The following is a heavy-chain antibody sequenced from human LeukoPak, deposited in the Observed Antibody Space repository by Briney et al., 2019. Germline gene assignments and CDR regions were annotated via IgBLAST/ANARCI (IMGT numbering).Heavy chain of an antibody. V-gene: IGHV3-48*02. J-gene: IGHJ4*02. CDR2: ISTRSGTI. CDR3: ARDRGGYEFFDS. D-gene: IGHD5-12*01. Sequence: GGSLRLSCAAPGFTFSNYSMNWVRQAPGKGLELVSYISTRSGTIYYTDSVKGRFTISRDNAKNSLYLQMNSLRDEDTAVYYCARDRGGYEFFDSWGQGILVTVSS. CDR1: GFTFSNYS.